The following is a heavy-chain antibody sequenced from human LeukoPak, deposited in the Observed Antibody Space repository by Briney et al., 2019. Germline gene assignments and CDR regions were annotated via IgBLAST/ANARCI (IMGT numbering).Heavy chain of an antibody. CDR2: ISGGGGST. D-gene: IGHD3-10*01. CDR1: GFTFSSFS. Sequence: GGSLRLSCAASGFTFSSFSMTWVRQAPGKGLEWFSVISGGGGSTYYADSVKDRFTISRDNSKNPLYLHMTSLRAEDTAIYYCAPLYRKSGVAFDIWGHGTMVTVSS. J-gene: IGHJ3*02. V-gene: IGHV3-23*01. CDR3: APLYRKSGVAFDI.